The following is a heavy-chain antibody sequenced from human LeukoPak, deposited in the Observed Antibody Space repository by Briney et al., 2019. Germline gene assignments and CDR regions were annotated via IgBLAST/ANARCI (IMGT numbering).Heavy chain of an antibody. CDR3: AGDFWSGYYSFDY. CDR2: INPNSGGA. Sequence: ASVKVSCKASGYTFTGYYMHWVRQAPGQGLEWMGWINPNSGGANYAQKFQGRVTMTRDTSISTAYMELSRLRSDDTAVYYCAGDFWSGYYSFDYWGQGSLVTVPS. V-gene: IGHV1-2*02. J-gene: IGHJ4*02. D-gene: IGHD3-3*01. CDR1: GYTFTGYY.